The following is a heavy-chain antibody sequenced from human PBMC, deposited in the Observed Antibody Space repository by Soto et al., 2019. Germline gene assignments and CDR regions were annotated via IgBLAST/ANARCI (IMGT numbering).Heavy chain of an antibody. D-gene: IGHD4-17*01. CDR3: ARVPFVNFGDSVPFDD. CDR2: VNPNSGNT. V-gene: IGHV1-8*01. CDR1: GFTFTSYD. J-gene: IGHJ4*02. Sequence: ASVKVSCKTSGFTFTSYDINWVRQAPGQGLEWLGWVNPNSGNTDYAQKFQGRVTMTRNTSITTAYMELSSLRSEDTAVYYCARVPFVNFGDSVPFDDWGQGTLVTVSS.